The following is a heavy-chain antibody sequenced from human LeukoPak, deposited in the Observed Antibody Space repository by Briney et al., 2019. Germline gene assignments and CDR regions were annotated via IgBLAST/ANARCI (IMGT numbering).Heavy chain of an antibody. CDR2: ISWNSGSI. Sequence: GGSLRLSCAASGFTFDDYAMPWVRQAPGKGLEWVSGISWNSGSIGYADSVKGRFTISRDNAKNSLYLQMNSLRAEDTALYYCAKDKEYSSGWYDYWGQGTRVTVSS. V-gene: IGHV3-9*01. CDR3: AKDKEYSSGWYDY. J-gene: IGHJ4*02. CDR1: GFTFDDYA. D-gene: IGHD6-19*01.